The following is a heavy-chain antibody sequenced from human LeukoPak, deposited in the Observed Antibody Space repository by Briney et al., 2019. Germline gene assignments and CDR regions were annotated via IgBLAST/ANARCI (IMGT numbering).Heavy chain of an antibody. V-gene: IGHV3-21*05. CDR1: GFTFSSYG. J-gene: IGHJ4*02. D-gene: IGHD2-8*01. Sequence: GGSLRLSCAASGFTFSSYGMHWVRQAPGKGLEWVSYISQSSSYANYADSVKGRFTISRDNAKNSLYLQLNSLRAEDTAVYYCARENGHGLDFWGQGTLVTVSS. CDR2: ISQSSSYA. CDR3: ARENGHGLDF.